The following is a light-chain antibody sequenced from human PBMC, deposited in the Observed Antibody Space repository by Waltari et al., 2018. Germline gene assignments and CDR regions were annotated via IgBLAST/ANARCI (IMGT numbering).Light chain of an antibody. CDR1: SSDVGNYDL. CDR3: CSYAGSHTWV. V-gene: IGLV2-23*02. CDR2: EVN. Sequence: QSALTQPASVSESPGQSITISCTGTSSDVGNYDLVSWYLHHPGNAPNLILYEVNKRPSGVSNRFSGSKSGNTASLTISGLQAEDEADYFCCSYAGSHTWVFGGGTKVTVL. J-gene: IGLJ3*02.